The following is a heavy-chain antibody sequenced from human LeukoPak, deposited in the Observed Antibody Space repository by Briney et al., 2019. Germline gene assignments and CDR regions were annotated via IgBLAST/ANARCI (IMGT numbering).Heavy chain of an antibody. CDR2: ISNSGGST. J-gene: IGHJ4*02. CDR3: AKVHPNYYYDSSGYYSTFDY. Sequence: PGGSLRLSCAASGFTFSNYHMSWVRQPPGKGLEWVSGISNSGGSTQYADSVKGRFTISRDNSKNTLYLQMNSLRAEDTAVYYCAKVHPNYYYDSSGYYSTFDYWGQGTLVTVSS. D-gene: IGHD3-22*01. V-gene: IGHV3-23*01. CDR1: GFTFSNYH.